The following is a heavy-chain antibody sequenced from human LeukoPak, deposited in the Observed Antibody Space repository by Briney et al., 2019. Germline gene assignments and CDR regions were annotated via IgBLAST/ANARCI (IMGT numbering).Heavy chain of an antibody. CDR1: GGSFSGYY. D-gene: IGHD3-10*01. J-gene: IGHJ4*02. CDR3: ASTLLNYYDSGSYYFDY. CDR2: INPSGST. V-gene: IGHV4-34*01. Sequence: SETLSLTCAVYGGSFSGYYWSWIRQPPGKGLEWIGEINPSGSTNYNPSLKSRVTISVDTSKNQFSLKLSSVTAADTAVYYCASTLLNYYDSGSYYFDYWGQGTLVTVSS.